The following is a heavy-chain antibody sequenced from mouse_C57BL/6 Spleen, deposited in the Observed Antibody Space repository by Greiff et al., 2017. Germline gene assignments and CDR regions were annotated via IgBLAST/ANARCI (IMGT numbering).Heavy chain of an antibody. V-gene: IGHV1-52*01. CDR3: ARSKGAYYSNYYAMDY. Sequence: QVQLQQPGAELVRPGSSVKLSCKASGYTFTSYWMHWVKQRPIQGLEWIGNIDPSDSETHYNQKFKDKATLTVDKSSSTAYMQLSSLTSEDSAVYYCARSKGAYYSNYYAMDYWGQGTSVTVSS. CDR2: IDPSDSET. J-gene: IGHJ4*01. D-gene: IGHD2-5*01. CDR1: GYTFTSYW.